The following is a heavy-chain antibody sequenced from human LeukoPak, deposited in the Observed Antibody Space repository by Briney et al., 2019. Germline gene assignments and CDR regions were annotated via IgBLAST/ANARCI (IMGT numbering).Heavy chain of an antibody. J-gene: IGHJ4*02. V-gene: IGHV3-48*04. CDR3: ARDLRPTAAADHLPEY. Sequence: GGSLRLSCAASGFTFSDYSMNWVRQAPGKGLEWVSYISSSGSSIYYADSLKGRFTISRDNAKNSLFLQMNSLRAEDTAVYYCARDLRPTAAADHLPEYWGQGTLVTVSS. D-gene: IGHD6-13*01. CDR2: ISSSGSSI. CDR1: GFTFSDYS.